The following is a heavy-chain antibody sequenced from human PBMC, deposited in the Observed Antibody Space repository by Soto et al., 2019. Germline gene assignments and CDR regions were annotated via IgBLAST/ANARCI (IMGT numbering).Heavy chain of an antibody. CDR2: IYWNDDK. V-gene: IGHV2-5*01. CDR3: ARYYYDSSGYPDDFDY. J-gene: IGHJ4*02. Sequence: VSGPTLVNPTQTLTLTCTFSGFSLSTSGVGVGWIRQPPGKALEWLALIYWNDDKRYSPSLKSRLTITKDTSKNQVVLTMTNMDPVDTATYYCARYYYDSSGYPDDFDYWGQGTLVTVSS. CDR1: GFSLSTSGVG. D-gene: IGHD3-22*01.